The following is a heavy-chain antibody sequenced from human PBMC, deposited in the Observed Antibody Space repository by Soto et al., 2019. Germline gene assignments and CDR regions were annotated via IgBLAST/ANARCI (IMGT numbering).Heavy chain of an antibody. V-gene: IGHV4-59*01. CDR2: IFHSLGA. Sequence: SETLSLTCTVSGGSTTSDYWSWIRQPPGKGLEWLGYIFHSLGAKYNPSLGSRGTISLDTSKNQLSLSLRSVTAADTAIYYCARVMVSALKFHYDSSGYYYKAFDIWGQGTMVTVSS. D-gene: IGHD3-22*01. CDR1: GGSTTSDY. J-gene: IGHJ3*02. CDR3: ARVMVSALKFHYDSSGYYYKAFDI.